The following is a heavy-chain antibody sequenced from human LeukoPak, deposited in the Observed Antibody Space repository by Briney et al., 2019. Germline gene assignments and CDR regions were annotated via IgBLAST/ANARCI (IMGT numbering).Heavy chain of an antibody. CDR1: GGSISSSSYY. CDR2: IYYSGNT. V-gene: IGHV4-39*01. Sequence: SETLSLTCTVSGGSISSSSYYWGWIRQPPGKGLERIGSIYYSGNTYYNPSLKSRVTISVDSSKNQFSLKLSSVTAADTAVYYCARTQVGGTYYFDYWGQGTLATVSS. CDR3: ARTQVGGTYYFDY. J-gene: IGHJ4*02. D-gene: IGHD1-26*01.